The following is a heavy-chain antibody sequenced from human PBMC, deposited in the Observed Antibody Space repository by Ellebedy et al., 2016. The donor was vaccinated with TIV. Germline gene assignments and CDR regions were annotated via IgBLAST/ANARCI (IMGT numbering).Heavy chain of an antibody. J-gene: IGHJ4*02. D-gene: IGHD1-1*01. V-gene: IGHV3-48*04. CDR3: ATLPTTSAFDY. Sequence: GGSLRLSXAASGFTFSSYSMNWVRQAPGKGLEWVSYISSSSSTIYYADSVKGRFTISRDNAKNSLYLQMNGLRVNDTALYYCATLPTTSAFDYWGQGTLVTVSS. CDR2: ISSSSSTI. CDR1: GFTFSSYS.